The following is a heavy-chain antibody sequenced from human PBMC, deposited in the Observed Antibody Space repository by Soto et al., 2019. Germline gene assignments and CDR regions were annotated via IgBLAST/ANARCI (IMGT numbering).Heavy chain of an antibody. D-gene: IGHD3-22*01. CDR3: ARVPEYYYDSSGYLDY. Sequence: SVKVSCKASGVTFSSYAISWVRQAPGQGLEWMGGIIPIFGTANYAQKFQGRVTITADESTSTAYMELSSLRSEDTAVYYCARVPEYYYDSSGYLDYWGQGTLVTVSS. CDR1: GVTFSSYA. V-gene: IGHV1-69*13. J-gene: IGHJ4*02. CDR2: IIPIFGTA.